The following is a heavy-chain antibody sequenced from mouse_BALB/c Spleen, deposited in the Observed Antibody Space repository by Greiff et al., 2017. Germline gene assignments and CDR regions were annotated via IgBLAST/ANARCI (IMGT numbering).Heavy chain of an antibody. V-gene: IGHV5-9-4*01. CDR2: ISSGGSYT. CDR3: ARDRGLRQGFAY. J-gene: IGHJ3*01. CDR1: GFTFSSYA. D-gene: IGHD2-4*01. Sequence: EVQRVESGGGLVKPGGSLKLSCAASGFTFSSYAMSWVRQSPEKRLEWVAEISSGGSYTYYPDSVKGRFTISRDNAKNNLYLQMSSLKSEDTAMYYCARDRGLRQGFAYWGQGTLVTVSA.